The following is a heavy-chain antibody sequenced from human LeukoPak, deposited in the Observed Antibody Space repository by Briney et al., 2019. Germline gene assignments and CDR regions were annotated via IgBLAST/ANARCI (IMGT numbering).Heavy chain of an antibody. CDR1: GGTFSSYA. J-gene: IGHJ4*02. CDR2: IIPILGIA. CDR3: ARDLDTAMVSHFFDY. D-gene: IGHD5-18*01. V-gene: IGHV1-69*04. Sequence: SVKVSCKASGGTFSSYAISWVRQAPGQGLEWMGRIIPILGIANYAQKFQGRVTITADKSTSTAHMELSSLRSEDTAVYYCARDLDTAMVSHFFDYWGQGTLVTVSS.